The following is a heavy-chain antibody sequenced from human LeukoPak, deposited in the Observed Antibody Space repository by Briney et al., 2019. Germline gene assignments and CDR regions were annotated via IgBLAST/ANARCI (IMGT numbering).Heavy chain of an antibody. D-gene: IGHD3-10*01. CDR2: INPSSGDT. CDR3: AKDPPYGSGSYPL. V-gene: IGHV1-2*02. CDR1: GYTFTGYY. Sequence: ASVKVSCKASGYTFTGYYMHWVRQAPGLGLEWMGWINPSSGDTNYAQNFQGRVSMTRATSISTAYMELSRLRSDDTAVYYCAKDPPYGSGSYPLWGQGTLVTVSS. J-gene: IGHJ4*02.